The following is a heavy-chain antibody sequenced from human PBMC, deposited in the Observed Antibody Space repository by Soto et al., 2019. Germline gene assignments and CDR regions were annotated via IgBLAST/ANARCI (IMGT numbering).Heavy chain of an antibody. CDR3: ATDRVAAAGEDRVY. J-gene: IGHJ4*02. D-gene: IGHD6-13*01. V-gene: IGHV1-24*01. Sequence: ASVKVSCRASGYTFTSYYMHWVRQAPGKGLEWMGGFDPEDGETIYAQKFQGRVTMTEDTSTDTAYMELSSLRSEDTAVYYCATDRVAAAGEDRVYWGQGTLVTVSS. CDR2: FDPEDGET. CDR1: GYTFTSYY.